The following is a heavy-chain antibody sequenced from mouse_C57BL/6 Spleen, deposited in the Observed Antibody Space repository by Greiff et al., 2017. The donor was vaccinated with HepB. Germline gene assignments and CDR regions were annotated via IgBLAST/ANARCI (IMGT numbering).Heavy chain of an antibody. Sequence: VKLQQSGAELARPGASVKMSCKASGYTFTSYTMHWVKQRPGQGLEWIGYINPSSGYTKYNQKFKDKATLTADKSSSTAYMQLSSLTSEDSAVYYCARPTTVVEGDWYFDVWGTGTTVTVSS. D-gene: IGHD1-1*01. CDR1: GYTFTSYT. CDR3: ARPTTVVEGDWYFDV. J-gene: IGHJ1*03. CDR2: INPSSGYT. V-gene: IGHV1-4*01.